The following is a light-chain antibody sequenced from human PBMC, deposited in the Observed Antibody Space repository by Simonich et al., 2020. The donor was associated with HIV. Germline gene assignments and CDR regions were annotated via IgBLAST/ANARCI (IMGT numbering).Light chain of an antibody. V-gene: IGKV3D-20*01. CDR2: DAS. CDR1: QSVSSSY. CDR3: QQYGSSPYT. J-gene: IGKJ2*01. Sequence: EIVLTQSPGTLSLSPGERATLSCRASQSVSSSYVAWYQQKPGLAPRLLIYDASSRATGVPDRVSGSGSGTDFTLTISRLEPEDFAVYYCQQYGSSPYTFGQGTKLEIK.